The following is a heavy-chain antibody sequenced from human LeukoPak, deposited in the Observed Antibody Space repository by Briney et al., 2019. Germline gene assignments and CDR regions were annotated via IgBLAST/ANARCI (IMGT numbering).Heavy chain of an antibody. Sequence: GASVKVSCKASGNSNNKFGVTWVRQAPGQGLEWIGWISSDNGIPRYAHKFQGRVTITTDKSTTTAYMEVRSLRSDDTAVYLCANVAKGRFFFYYMDVWGKGTTVTVSS. CDR3: ANVAKGRFFFYYMDV. J-gene: IGHJ6*03. CDR2: ISSDNGIP. CDR1: GNSNNKFG. V-gene: IGHV1-18*01.